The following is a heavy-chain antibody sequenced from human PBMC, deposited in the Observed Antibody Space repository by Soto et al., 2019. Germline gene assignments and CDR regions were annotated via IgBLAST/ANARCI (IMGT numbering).Heavy chain of an antibody. CDR3: ARVGTSYARRGLDF. D-gene: IGHD7-27*01. J-gene: IGHJ6*02. CDR2: IYYSGST. Sequence: PSETLSLTCNVSGGAIDSGGYYWCWIRQHPGKGLEWIGYIYYSGSTYYNPSLKSRVSISIDTSKNQFSLELISVTAADTAVYYCARVGTSYARRGLDFCGQGXT. CDR1: GGAIDSGGYY. V-gene: IGHV4-31*03.